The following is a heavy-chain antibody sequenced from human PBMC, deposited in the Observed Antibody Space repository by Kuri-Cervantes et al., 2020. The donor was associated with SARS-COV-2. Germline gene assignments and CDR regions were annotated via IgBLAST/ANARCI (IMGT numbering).Heavy chain of an antibody. CDR3: ARESGVDWGSDAFDI. CDR1: GFTFSTYS. Sequence: GESLKISCAASGFTFSTYSMTWVRQAPGKGLEWVSSISSSSSQRYYVDSVKGRFTISRDNAKNSLYLRMNSLRAEDTAVYYCARESGVDWGSDAFDIWGQGTMVTVSS. J-gene: IGHJ3*02. V-gene: IGHV3-21*01. CDR2: ISSSSSQR. D-gene: IGHD7-27*01.